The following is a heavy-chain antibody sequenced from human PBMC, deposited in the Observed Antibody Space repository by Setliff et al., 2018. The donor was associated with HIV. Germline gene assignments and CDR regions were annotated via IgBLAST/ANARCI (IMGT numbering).Heavy chain of an antibody. Sequence: SETLSLTCAVYGGSFSDYYWSWIRQPPGKGLEWIGEINHSGSTNYNPSLKRRVTISVDKSKNQFSLKLNSVTAADTAVYYCASVRLELRQYWFDSWGQGSPVTVSS. D-gene: IGHD1-7*01. V-gene: IGHV4-34*01. CDR2: INHSGST. CDR3: ASVRLELRQYWFDS. J-gene: IGHJ5*01. CDR1: GGSFSDYY.